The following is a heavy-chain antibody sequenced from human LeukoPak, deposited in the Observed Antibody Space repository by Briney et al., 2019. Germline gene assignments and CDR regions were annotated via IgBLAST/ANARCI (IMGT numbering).Heavy chain of an antibody. Sequence: PGGSLRLSCAASGFTVSSKYMSWVRQAPGKGLEWVAVISYDGSNKYYADSVKGRVTISRANSKNTMYLQMKSLSAEDTAVYYCARDLRSSGRFGFFDYWGQGTLVTVSS. D-gene: IGHD6-19*01. CDR3: ARDLRSSGRFGFFDY. CDR1: GFTVSSKY. CDR2: ISYDGSNK. J-gene: IGHJ4*02. V-gene: IGHV3-30-3*01.